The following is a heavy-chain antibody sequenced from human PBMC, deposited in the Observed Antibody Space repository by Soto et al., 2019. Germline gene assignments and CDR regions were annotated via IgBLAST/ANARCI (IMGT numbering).Heavy chain of an antibody. V-gene: IGHV3-23*01. Sequence: EVQLLESGGGLVQPGGSLRLSCEASGFTFSSYVMNWVRQAPGEGLEWVSGSSSSGGNRYYADSVKGRFTISRDNSKNTLYLQMNSLRADDTALYYCAKGGEGSGWRRYYSDYWGQGTLVTVSS. D-gene: IGHD6-19*01. CDR1: GFTFSSYV. CDR2: SSSSGGNR. J-gene: IGHJ4*02. CDR3: AKGGEGSGWRRYYSDY.